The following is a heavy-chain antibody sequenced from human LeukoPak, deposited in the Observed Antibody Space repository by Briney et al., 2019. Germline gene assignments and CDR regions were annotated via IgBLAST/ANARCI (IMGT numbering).Heavy chain of an antibody. CDR1: GFTFSSYA. CDR2: ISGSGGST. CDR3: AKAPANYVDTAMGTFDY. V-gene: IGHV3-23*01. D-gene: IGHD5-18*01. J-gene: IGHJ4*02. Sequence: GGSLRLSCAASGFTFSSYAMSWVRQAPGKGLEWVSAISGSGGSTYYADSVKGRFTISRDNSKNTLYLQMNSLRAEDTAVYYCAKAPANYVDTAMGTFDYWGQGTLVTVSS.